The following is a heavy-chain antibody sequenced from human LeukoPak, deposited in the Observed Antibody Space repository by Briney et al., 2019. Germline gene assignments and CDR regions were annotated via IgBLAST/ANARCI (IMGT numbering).Heavy chain of an antibody. CDR1: GYTFTSYG. J-gene: IGHJ4*02. V-gene: IGHV1-3*01. CDR3: ARDRSAG. CDR2: INAGNGNT. Sequence: ASVKVSCKASGYTFTSYGISWVRQAPGQRLEWMGWINAGNGNTKYSQKFQGRVTITRDTSASTAYMELSSLRSEDTAVYYCARDRSAGWGQGTLVTVSS. D-gene: IGHD3-10*01.